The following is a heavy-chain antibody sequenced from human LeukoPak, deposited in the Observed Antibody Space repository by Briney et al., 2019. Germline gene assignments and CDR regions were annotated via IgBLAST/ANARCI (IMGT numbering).Heavy chain of an antibody. CDR3: ARGRGGITFGGVIVTFDY. J-gene: IGHJ4*02. D-gene: IGHD3-16*02. Sequence: SETLSLTCAVYGGSFSGYYWSWIRQPPGKGLEWIGEINHSGSANYNPSLKSRVTISVDTSKNQFSLKLSSVTAADTAVYYCARGRGGITFGGVIVTFDYWGQGTLVTVSS. V-gene: IGHV4-34*01. CDR2: INHSGSA. CDR1: GGSFSGYY.